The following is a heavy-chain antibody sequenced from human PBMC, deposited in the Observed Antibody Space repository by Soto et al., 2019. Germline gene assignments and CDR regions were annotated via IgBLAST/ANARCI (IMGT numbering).Heavy chain of an antibody. D-gene: IGHD3-9*01. CDR3: ARDNEGCDYDILTGYPNCYYYMDV. Sequence: ASVKVSCKASGYTFTSYAMHWVRQAPGQRLEWMGWINAGNGNTKYSQKFQGRVTITRDTSASTAYMELSSLRSEDTAVYYCARDNEGCDYDILTGYPNCYYYMDVWGKGTTVTVSS. CDR1: GYTFTSYA. CDR2: INAGNGNT. V-gene: IGHV1-3*01. J-gene: IGHJ6*03.